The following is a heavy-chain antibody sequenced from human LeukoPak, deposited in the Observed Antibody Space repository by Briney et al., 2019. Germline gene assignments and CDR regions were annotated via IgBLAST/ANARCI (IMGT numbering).Heavy chain of an antibody. J-gene: IGHJ4*02. D-gene: IGHD6-6*01. V-gene: IGHV3-20*04. CDR1: GFTFDGYA. CDR2: INWNGGST. Sequence: RSGGSLRLSCAASGFTFDGYAMSWVRQVPGKGLEWVSGINWNGGSTGYADSVKGRFTISRDNAKNSLYLQMYSLRVEDTAFYYCARRRFHSSSSEGFDYWGQGTLVTVSS. CDR3: ARRRFHSSSSEGFDY.